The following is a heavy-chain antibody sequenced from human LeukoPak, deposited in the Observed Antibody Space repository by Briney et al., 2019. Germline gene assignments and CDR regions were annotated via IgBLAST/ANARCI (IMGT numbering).Heavy chain of an antibody. CDR1: GGSISSGGYS. V-gene: IGHV4-30-2*01. Sequence: SETLSLTCTVSGGSISSGGYSWSWIRQPPGQGLKWIGYIYHSGSTYYNPSLKSRVTVSVDTSKNQFSLRLTSVTAADTPVYYCARLHDWAESDAFDIWGQGTMVTVSS. CDR2: IYHSGST. J-gene: IGHJ3*02. D-gene: IGHD3-9*01. CDR3: ARLHDWAESDAFDI.